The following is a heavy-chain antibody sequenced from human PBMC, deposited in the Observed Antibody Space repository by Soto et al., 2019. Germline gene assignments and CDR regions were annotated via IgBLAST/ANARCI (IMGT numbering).Heavy chain of an antibody. Sequence: QVQLVESGGGVVQPGRSLRLSCAASGFTFSSYAMHWVRQAPGKGLEWVAVISYDGSNKYYADSVKGRFTISRDNSKNPLYLKMNSLRAEDTAVFYCVSDFAYGGRGTLVTVSS. CDR2: ISYDGSNK. CDR3: VSDFAY. CDR1: GFTFSSYA. V-gene: IGHV3-30-3*01. J-gene: IGHJ4*02.